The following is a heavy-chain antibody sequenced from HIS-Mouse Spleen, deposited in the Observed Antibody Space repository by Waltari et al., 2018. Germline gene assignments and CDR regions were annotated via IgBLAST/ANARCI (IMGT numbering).Heavy chain of an antibody. CDR1: GGSISSYY. J-gene: IGHJ3*02. V-gene: IGHV4-4*07. D-gene: IGHD3-3*01. CDR2: IYTSGRT. Sequence: QVQLQESGPGLVKPSETLSLTCTVSGGSISSYYWSWIRQPAGKGLEWIGRIYTSGRTTYTPSLKSRVTMSVDTSKNQFSLKLSSVTAADTAVYYCARDFHDFWSGYYGGDKKHDAFDIWGQGTMVTVSS. CDR3: ARDFHDFWSGYYGGDKKHDAFDI.